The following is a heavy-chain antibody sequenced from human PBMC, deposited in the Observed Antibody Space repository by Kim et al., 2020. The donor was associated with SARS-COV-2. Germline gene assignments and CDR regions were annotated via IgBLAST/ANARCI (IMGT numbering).Heavy chain of an antibody. V-gene: IGHV1-69*04. Sequence: ANYAQKFQGSVTITADKSTSTAYMELSSLRSEDTAVYYCARGDGVTGTTGWGQGTLVTVSS. CDR2: A. J-gene: IGHJ4*02. CDR3: ARGDGVTGTTG. D-gene: IGHD1-20*01.